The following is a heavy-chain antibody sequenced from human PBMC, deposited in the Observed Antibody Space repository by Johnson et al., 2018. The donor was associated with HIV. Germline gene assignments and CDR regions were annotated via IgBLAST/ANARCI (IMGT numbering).Heavy chain of an antibody. CDR2: ISYDGSDK. V-gene: IGHV3-30*04. CDR1: GFTFSTYA. J-gene: IGHJ3*02. D-gene: IGHD6-13*01. Sequence: QEQLVESGGGVVQPGRSLRLSCAASGFTFSTYAMHWVRQAPGKGLEWVALISYDGSDKYYADSLKARFTISRDNSKNTLYLQMNSLRAEDTAVYYCARVSQQQGGVYDAFDIWGQGTMVTVSS. CDR3: ARVSQQQGGVYDAFDI.